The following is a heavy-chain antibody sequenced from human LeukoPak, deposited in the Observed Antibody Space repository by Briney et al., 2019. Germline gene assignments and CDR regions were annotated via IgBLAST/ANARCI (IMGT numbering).Heavy chain of an antibody. CDR2: FYSSGST. J-gene: IGHJ3*02. Sequence: SETLSLTCTVSGGSINSYYWSWIRQPPGKGLEWIGYFYSSGSTNYNPSLKSRLTISVDTSNNQFSLKLSSVTAADTAVYYCARLFSRNDAFDIWGQGTMVTVSS. CDR1: GGSINSYY. D-gene: IGHD6-13*01. V-gene: IGHV4-59*08. CDR3: ARLFSRNDAFDI.